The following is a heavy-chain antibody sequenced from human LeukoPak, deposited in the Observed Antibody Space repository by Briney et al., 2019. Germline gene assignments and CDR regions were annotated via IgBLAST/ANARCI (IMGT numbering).Heavy chain of an antibody. CDR3: ARDRGAEDEDFDY. CDR2: ISSSSRYI. D-gene: IGHD1-26*01. J-gene: IGHJ4*02. Sequence: GGSLRLSCAASGFTFSSYSMNWVRQAPGKGLEWVSSISSSSRYIYYADSVKGRFTISRDNAKNSLYLQMNSLRAEDTAVYYCARDRGAEDEDFDYWGQGTLVTVSS. CDR1: GFTFSSYS. V-gene: IGHV3-21*01.